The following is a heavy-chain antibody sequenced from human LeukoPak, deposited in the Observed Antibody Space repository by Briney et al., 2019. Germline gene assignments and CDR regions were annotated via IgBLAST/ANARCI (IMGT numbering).Heavy chain of an antibody. J-gene: IGHJ4*02. V-gene: IGHV3-66*02. D-gene: IGHD2-15*01. CDR3: ARDRGYCSGGSCYPSFDY. Sequence: PGGSLRLSCAASGFTVSSNYMSWVRQAPGKGLEWVSVIYSGGSTYYADSVKGRFTLSRDNYKNTLYLQMNSLRAEDTAVYYCARDRGYCSGGSCYPSFDYWGQGTLVTVSS. CDR1: GFTVSSNY. CDR2: IYSGGST.